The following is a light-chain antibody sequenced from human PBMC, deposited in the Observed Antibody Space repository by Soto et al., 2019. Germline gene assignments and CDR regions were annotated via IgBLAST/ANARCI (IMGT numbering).Light chain of an antibody. CDR3: CSYAGRSTWV. J-gene: IGLJ3*02. Sequence: QSVLTQPASVSGSPGQSITISCTGTRSDVGSYNLVSWYQQHPGKAPKLMIFEDTKRPSGVSNRFSGSKSGNTASLTISGLQAEDEADYYCCSYAGRSTWVFGGGTKLTVL. V-gene: IGLV2-23*01. CDR1: RSDVGSYNL. CDR2: EDT.